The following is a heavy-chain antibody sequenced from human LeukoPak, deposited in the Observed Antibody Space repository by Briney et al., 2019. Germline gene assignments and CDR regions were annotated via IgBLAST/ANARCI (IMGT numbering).Heavy chain of an antibody. J-gene: IGHJ4*02. CDR1: GGSISNSY. D-gene: IGHD5-18*01. V-gene: IGHV4-59*08. CDR3: ARRPGGYSYGFPMYYFDY. CDR2: IYDSEST. Sequence: SETLSLTCTVSGGSISNSYWSWIRQPPGKGLEWIGYIYDSESTNYNPSLKSRVTTSVDTSKNQFSLKLSSVTAADTAVYYCARRPGGYSYGFPMYYFDYWGQGTLVTVSS.